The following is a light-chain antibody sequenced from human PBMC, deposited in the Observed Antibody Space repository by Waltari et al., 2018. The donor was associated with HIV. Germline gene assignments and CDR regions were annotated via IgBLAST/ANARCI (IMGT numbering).Light chain of an antibody. CDR1: SSDVGSYNL. J-gene: IGLJ2*01. Sequence: QSALTHPAPVSGSPGQSIPISCTGTSSDVGSYNLVPWYQQHPGKAPKLMIYEGSKRPSGVSNRFSGSKSGNTASLTISGLQAEDEADYYCCSYAGSSTSVVFGGGTKLTVL. V-gene: IGLV2-23*01. CDR3: CSYAGSSTSVV. CDR2: EGS.